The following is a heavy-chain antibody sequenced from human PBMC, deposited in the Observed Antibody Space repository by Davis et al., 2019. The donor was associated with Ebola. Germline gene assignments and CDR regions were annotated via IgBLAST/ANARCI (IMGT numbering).Heavy chain of an antibody. D-gene: IGHD3-22*01. CDR3: ARPTYYYDSSGYYSH. J-gene: IGHJ4*02. Sequence: SETLSLTCAVYGGSFSGYYWSWIRQPPGKGLEWIGEINHNGSTNYNPSLKSRVTISVDTSKNQFSLKLSSVTAADTAVYYCARPTYYYDSSGYYSHWGQGTLVTVSS. V-gene: IGHV4-34*01. CDR1: GGSFSGYY. CDR2: INHNGST.